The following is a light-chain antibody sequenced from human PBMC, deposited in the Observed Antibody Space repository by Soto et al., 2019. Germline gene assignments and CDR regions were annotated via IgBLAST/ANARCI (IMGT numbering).Light chain of an antibody. CDR1: QSVSSSY. J-gene: IGKJ4*01. CDR2: GAS. CDR3: HQYDSSPLT. Sequence: EIVLTQSPGTLSLSPGEIATLSCRASQSVSSSYLAWYQQKPGQAPRLLIYGASIRATGIPDRFSGSGSGTDFTLTISRLEPEEFAVYYCHQYDSSPLTFGGGTKVEIK. V-gene: IGKV3-20*01.